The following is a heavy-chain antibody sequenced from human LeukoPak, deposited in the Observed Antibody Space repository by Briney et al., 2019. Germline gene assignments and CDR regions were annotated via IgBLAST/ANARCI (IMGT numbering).Heavy chain of an antibody. D-gene: IGHD3-3*01. V-gene: IGHV3-48*01. Sequence: PGGSLRLSCAASGFTFSSYSMNWVRQAPGKGLEWVSYISSSSSTIYYADSVKGRFTISRDNAKNSLYLQMNSLRAEDTAVYYCARVVDFWSGYYKGYYYYMDVWGKGTTVTVSS. J-gene: IGHJ6*03. CDR3: ARVVDFWSGYYKGYYYYMDV. CDR2: ISSSSSTI. CDR1: GFTFSSYS.